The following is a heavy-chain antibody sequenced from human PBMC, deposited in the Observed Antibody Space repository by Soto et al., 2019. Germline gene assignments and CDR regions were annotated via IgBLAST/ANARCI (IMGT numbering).Heavy chain of an antibody. CDR2: IYYSGST. CDR1: GGSGGGGSYY. CDR3: ARLRKEIPLSLHDDPYFDS. V-gene: IGHV4-61*01. Sequence: PTATLSLTRTVAGGSGGGGSYYWSWIRQPPGKGPEWIGYIYYSGSTNYNPSLKCRATISVYTSKNQYSLKLSSVPAAHTAVYYCARLRKEIPLSLHDDPYFDSRGQGTL. J-gene: IGHJ4*02. D-gene: IGHD5-18*01.